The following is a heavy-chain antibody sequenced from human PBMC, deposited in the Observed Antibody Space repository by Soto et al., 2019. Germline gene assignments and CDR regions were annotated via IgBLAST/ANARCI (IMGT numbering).Heavy chain of an antibody. Sequence: GGSLRLSCVVSGFPFSAYAMSWVRQAPGKGLQWVSGVGGSDSDKHYADSVRGRFIVSRDNSKNTLYLQMNSLRADDTAVYYCAKDATAVNGVWDPFDMWGQGTEVTVSS. V-gene: IGHV3-23*01. D-gene: IGHD2-8*01. CDR2: VGGSDSDK. J-gene: IGHJ3*02. CDR3: AKDATAVNGVWDPFDM. CDR1: GFPFSAYA.